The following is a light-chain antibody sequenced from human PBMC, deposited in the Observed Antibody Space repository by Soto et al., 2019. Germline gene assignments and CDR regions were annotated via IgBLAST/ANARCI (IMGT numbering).Light chain of an antibody. CDR2: AVS. CDR3: QQHDGRPTMT. Sequence: IQLTRSPSSLSASVGETVTITCRASQDIDNSLNWYQHKPGKAPKLLVYAVSFLETGVPSRFSGIGSGTFFSLTINSLQSDDFATYYCQQHDGRPTMTFGQGTRLDSK. J-gene: IGKJ5*01. CDR1: QDIDNS. V-gene: IGKV1-33*01.